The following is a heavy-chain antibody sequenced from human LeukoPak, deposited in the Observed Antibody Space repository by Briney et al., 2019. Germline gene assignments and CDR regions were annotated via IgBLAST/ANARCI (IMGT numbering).Heavy chain of an antibody. V-gene: IGHV4-59*01. D-gene: IGHD3-9*01. Sequence: SETLSLTCTVSGGSISSYYWSWIRQPPGKGLEWIGYIYYTGSTNYNPSLKSRVTISVDTSKNQFSLKLSSVTAADTAVYYCATLTGYSSESWFDPWGQGTLVTVSS. CDR1: GGSISSYY. CDR2: IYYTGST. J-gene: IGHJ5*02. CDR3: ATLTGYSSESWFDP.